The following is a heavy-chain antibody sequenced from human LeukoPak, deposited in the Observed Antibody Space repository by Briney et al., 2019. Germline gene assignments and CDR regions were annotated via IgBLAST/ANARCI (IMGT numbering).Heavy chain of an antibody. CDR1: GITLSNYG. J-gene: IGHJ4*02. Sequence: GGSLRLSCAVSGITLSNYGMSWVRQAPGKGLEWGAGISDSGGRTNYADSVKGRFTISRDNPKNTLYLQMNSLRAEDTAVYFCAKRGVVIRVILVGFHKEAYYFDSWGQGALVTVSS. V-gene: IGHV3-23*01. D-gene: IGHD3-22*01. CDR2: ISDSGGRT. CDR3: AKRGVVIRVILVGFHKEAYYFDS.